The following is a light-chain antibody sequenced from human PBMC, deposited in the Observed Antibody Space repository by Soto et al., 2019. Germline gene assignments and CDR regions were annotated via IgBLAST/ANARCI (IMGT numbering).Light chain of an antibody. V-gene: IGKV3-20*01. J-gene: IGKJ1*01. CDR1: QSVSSNY. Sequence: EIVLTQSPGTLSLSPGERATLSCRASQSVSSNYLAWYQQKPAQAPRLLIYGASSRATGIPDRFSGSGSGTDFTLTISRLEPEDFAVYYCQQYDSSPWTFGQGTKVEIK. CDR3: QQYDSSPWT. CDR2: GAS.